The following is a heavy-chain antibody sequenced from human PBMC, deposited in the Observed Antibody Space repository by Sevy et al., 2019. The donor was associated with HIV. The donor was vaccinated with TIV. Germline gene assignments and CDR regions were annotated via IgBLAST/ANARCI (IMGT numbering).Heavy chain of an antibody. CDR2: FDPEDGET. D-gene: IGHD3-22*01. CDR1: GYTLTQLS. V-gene: IGHV1-24*01. J-gene: IGHJ4*02. Sequence: ASVKVSCKVSGYTLTQLSMHWVRQAPGKGLEWMGGFDPEDGETLHSQNFQGRVTLTEDTSTDTAYMELSSLRSEDTAVYYCASSRDYYDNSGPNFDYWGQGTLVTVSS. CDR3: ASSRDYYDNSGPNFDY.